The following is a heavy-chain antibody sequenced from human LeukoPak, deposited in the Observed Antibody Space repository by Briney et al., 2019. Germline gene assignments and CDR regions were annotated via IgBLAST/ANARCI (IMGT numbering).Heavy chain of an antibody. CDR2: IIPIFGTA. CDR3: ASYVYGDYESYYYYYYMDV. D-gene: IGHD4-17*01. Sequence: SVKVSCKASGGTFSSYAISWVRQAPGQGLEWMGGIIPIFGTANYAQKFQGRVTITADKSTSTAYMELSSLRSEDTAAYYCASYVYGDYESYYYYYYMDVWGKGTTVTVSS. V-gene: IGHV1-69*06. J-gene: IGHJ6*03. CDR1: GGTFSSYA.